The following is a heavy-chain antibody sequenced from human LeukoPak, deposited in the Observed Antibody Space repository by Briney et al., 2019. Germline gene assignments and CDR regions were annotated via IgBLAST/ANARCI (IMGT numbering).Heavy chain of an antibody. CDR1: GFTFSNYW. J-gene: IGHJ6*04. CDR2: INSYGSST. Sequence: GGSLRLSCAASGFTFSNYWMHWVRQAPGKGLVWVSRINSYGSSTSYADSVKGRVTISRDNAKNTLYLQMNSLRAEDTAVYYCAGDGGLERYFGYWGKGTTVTVSS. V-gene: IGHV3-74*01. D-gene: IGHD1-1*01. CDR3: AGDGGLERYFGY.